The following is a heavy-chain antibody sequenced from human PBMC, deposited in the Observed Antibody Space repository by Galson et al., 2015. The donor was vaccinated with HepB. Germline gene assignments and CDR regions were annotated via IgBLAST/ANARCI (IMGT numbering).Heavy chain of an antibody. Sequence: SLRLSCAASGFTFSSYSMNWVRQGPGKGLEWVSYISGSSSTIIYADSVKGRFAISRDNAKKSLYLQMNSLRAEDTAVYYCARELDRGMDVWGQGTTVTVSS. CDR2: ISGSSSTI. CDR3: ARELDRGMDV. D-gene: IGHD1-14*01. V-gene: IGHV3-48*01. J-gene: IGHJ6*02. CDR1: GFTFSSYS.